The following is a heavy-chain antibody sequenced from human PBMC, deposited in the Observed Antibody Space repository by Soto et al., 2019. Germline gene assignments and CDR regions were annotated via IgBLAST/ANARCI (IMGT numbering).Heavy chain of an antibody. J-gene: IGHJ4*02. V-gene: IGHV1-69*12. CDR2: IIPMFGIT. CDR3: ASERGYGRVN. Sequence: QVQLVQSGAEVKKPGSSLKVSCKVSGGSFSSYGFNWVRQAPGQGLEWIGGIIPMFGITNHTQKFQERMTISADASTSTDYVELSSLGSDDTAMYDCASERGYGRVNWVQGALLTVAS. D-gene: IGHD2-15*01. CDR1: GGSFSSYG.